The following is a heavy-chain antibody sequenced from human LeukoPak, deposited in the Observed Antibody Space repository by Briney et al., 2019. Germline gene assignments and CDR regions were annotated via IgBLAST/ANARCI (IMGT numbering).Heavy chain of an antibody. V-gene: IGHV4-31*03. CDR2: ISYSGSR. D-gene: IGHD5-24*01. CDR1: GGSINSGNYY. CDR3: ARDLGGDGYNLRNWFDP. J-gene: IGHJ5*02. Sequence: KSSETLSLTCTVSGGSINSGNYYWSWLRQHPGKGLLWIGYISYSGSRYYNPPLKSRVTISIDLSKNQFSLKLSSVTAADTAVYYCARDLGGDGYNLRNWFDPWGQGTLVTVSS.